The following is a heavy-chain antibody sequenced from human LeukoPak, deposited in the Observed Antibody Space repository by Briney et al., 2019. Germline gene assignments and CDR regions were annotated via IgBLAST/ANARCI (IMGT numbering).Heavy chain of an antibody. D-gene: IGHD3-22*01. J-gene: IGHJ4*02. Sequence: GRSLRLSCAAPGFTFSSYGMHWVRQAPGKGLEWVAVISYDGSNKYYVDSVKGRFTISRDNSKNTLYLQMNSLRAKDTAVYYCARDRSDNYDSSGYYYPLLDYWGQGTLVTVSS. CDR1: GFTFSSYG. V-gene: IGHV3-30*03. CDR3: ARDRSDNYDSSGYYYPLLDY. CDR2: ISYDGSNK.